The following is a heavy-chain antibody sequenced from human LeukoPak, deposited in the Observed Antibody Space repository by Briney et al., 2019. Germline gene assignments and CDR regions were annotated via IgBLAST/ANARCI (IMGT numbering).Heavy chain of an antibody. CDR1: GFTFSSYG. Sequence: GGSLRLSCAASGFTFSSYGMHWVRQAPGKGLEWVAVIWYDGSNKYYADSVKGRFTISRDNSKNTLYLQMNSLRAEDTAVYYCARDLWYYGSGSYYNPSYYFDYWGQGTLVTVSS. J-gene: IGHJ4*02. CDR3: ARDLWYYGSGSYYNPSYYFDY. V-gene: IGHV3-33*01. CDR2: IWYDGSNK. D-gene: IGHD3-10*01.